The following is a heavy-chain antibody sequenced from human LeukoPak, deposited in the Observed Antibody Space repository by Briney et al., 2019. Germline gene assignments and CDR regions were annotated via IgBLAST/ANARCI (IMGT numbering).Heavy chain of an antibody. CDR3: ARIWEVGWYAY. V-gene: IGHV1-69*04. J-gene: IGHJ4*02. Sequence: GSSVKVSCKASGGTSSSYAISWVRRAPGQGLEWMGRIIPIFGIANYAQKFQGRVTITADKSTSTAYMELSSLRSEDTAVYYCARIWEVGWYAYWGQGTLVTVSS. CDR1: GGTSSSYA. D-gene: IGHD6-19*01. CDR2: IIPIFGIA.